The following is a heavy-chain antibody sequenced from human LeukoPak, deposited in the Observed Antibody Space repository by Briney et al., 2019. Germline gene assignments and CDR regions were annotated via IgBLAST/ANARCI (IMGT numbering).Heavy chain of an antibody. Sequence: PSETLSLTCTVSGGSISSSSYYWGWIRQPPGKGLEWIGSIYYSGSTYYNPSLKSRVTISVDTSKNQFSLKLSSVTAADTAVYYCARDPATGYSSGWYGGGYFDYWGQGTLVTVSS. D-gene: IGHD6-19*01. J-gene: IGHJ4*02. CDR3: ARDPATGYSSGWYGGGYFDY. CDR1: GGSISSSSYY. CDR2: IYYSGST. V-gene: IGHV4-39*07.